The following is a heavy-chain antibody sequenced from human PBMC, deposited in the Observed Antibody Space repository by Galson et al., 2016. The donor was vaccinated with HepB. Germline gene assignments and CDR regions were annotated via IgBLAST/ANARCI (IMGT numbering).Heavy chain of an antibody. CDR2: IYWDDDK. V-gene: IGHV2-5*02. CDR3: AQLSVAGRIDY. J-gene: IGHJ4*02. D-gene: IGHD6-19*01. CDR1: GFSLRSGAVS. Sequence: PALVKPTQTLTLTCTFSGFSLRSGAVSVGWIRQPPGKALEWLAVIYWDDDKRYSPSLRSRATITKDTSKDQVVLTMTNLDPVDTGTYYCAQLSVAGRIDYWGQGTLVIVSS.